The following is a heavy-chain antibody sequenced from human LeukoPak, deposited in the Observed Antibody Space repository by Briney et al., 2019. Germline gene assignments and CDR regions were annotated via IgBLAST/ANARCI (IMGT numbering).Heavy chain of an antibody. CDR3: ARRRIGELGAFDI. CDR2: INSDGSST. D-gene: IGHD3-10*01. CDR1: GFTFSSYW. V-gene: IGHV3-74*01. J-gene: IGHJ3*02. Sequence: GGPLRLSCAASGFTFSSYWMHWVRQAPGKGLVWVSRINSDGSSTSYADSVKGRFTISRDNAKNTLYLQMNSLRAEDTAVYYCARRRIGELGAFDIWGQGTMVTVSS.